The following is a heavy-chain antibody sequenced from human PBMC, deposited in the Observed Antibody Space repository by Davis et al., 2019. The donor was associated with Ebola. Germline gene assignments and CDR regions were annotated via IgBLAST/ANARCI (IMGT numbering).Heavy chain of an antibody. D-gene: IGHD3-3*02. CDR2: ISYDGSNK. CDR1: GFTFSSYS. CDR3: ARASIFGVVIAYYYYGMDV. Sequence: PGGSLRLSCAASGFTFSSYSMNWVRQAPGKGLEWVAVISYDGSNKYYADSVKGRFTISRDNSKNTLYLQMNSLRPEDTAVYYCARASIFGVVIAYYYYGMDVWGQGTTVTVSS. J-gene: IGHJ6*02. V-gene: IGHV3-30*03.